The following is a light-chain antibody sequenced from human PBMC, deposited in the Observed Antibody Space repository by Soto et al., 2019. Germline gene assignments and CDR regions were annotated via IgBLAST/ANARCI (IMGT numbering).Light chain of an antibody. CDR3: QQRSNWPGT. Sequence: EIVLTQSPDTLSLSPGERATLSCRASQSVSSYLAWFQQKPGQAPRLLIYDASNRATGIPARFSGSGSGTDFTLTISSLEREDFAVYYCQQRSNWPGTFGQGTKVEIK. V-gene: IGKV3-11*01. CDR1: QSVSSY. CDR2: DAS. J-gene: IGKJ1*01.